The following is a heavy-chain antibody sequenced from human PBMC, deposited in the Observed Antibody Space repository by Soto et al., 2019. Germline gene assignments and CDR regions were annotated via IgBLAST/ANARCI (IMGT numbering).Heavy chain of an antibody. V-gene: IGHV4-61*01. CDR1: GGSVSGGSYC. Sequence: QVQLQESGPGLVKPSETLSLTCTVSGGSVSGGSYCWSWIRQPPGKGLECIGYVYNSGSTTYNPSLKSRFTISLDTSKNQVSLGLSSVTAADTAVYYCARVPLTTYFELWCRGTLVTVSS. CDR2: VYNSGST. J-gene: IGHJ2*01. CDR3: ARVPLTTYFEL. D-gene: IGHD3-9*01.